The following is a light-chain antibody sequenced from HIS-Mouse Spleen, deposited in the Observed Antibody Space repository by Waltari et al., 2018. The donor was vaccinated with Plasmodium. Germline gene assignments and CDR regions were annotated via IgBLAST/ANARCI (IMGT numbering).Light chain of an antibody. CDR3: QSADSSGTYVV. Sequence: SYELTQPPPVSVSPGQPARITCYGDALHTQYHYWYQQKPGQAPVLVIYKDSERSSGIPERFSGSSSGTTVTLTISGVQAEDEADYYCQSADSSGTYVVFGGGTKLTVL. CDR2: KDS. J-gene: IGLJ2*01. CDR1: ALHTQY. V-gene: IGLV3-25*03.